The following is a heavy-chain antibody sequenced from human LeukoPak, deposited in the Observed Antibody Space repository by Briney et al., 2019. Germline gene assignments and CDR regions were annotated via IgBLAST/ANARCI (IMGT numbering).Heavy chain of an antibody. J-gene: IGHJ4*02. Sequence: GGSLGLSCAASGFTFSDYYMSWIRQAPGKGLEWVSYISSSGSTIYYADSVKGRFTISRDNAKNSLYLQMNSLRAEDTAVYYCARDTTPPYSSSWYTEPADYWGQGTLVTVSS. CDR3: ARDTTPPYSSSWYTEPADY. D-gene: IGHD6-13*01. V-gene: IGHV3-11*01. CDR2: ISSSGSTI. CDR1: GFTFSDYY.